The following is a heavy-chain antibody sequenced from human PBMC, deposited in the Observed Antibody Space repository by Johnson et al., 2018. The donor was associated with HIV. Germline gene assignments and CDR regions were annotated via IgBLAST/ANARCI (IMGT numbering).Heavy chain of an antibody. Sequence: MQLVESGGGLVQPGGSLRLSCAVSGFTFRSYWMTWVRQAPGKGLEWVTNIKQDGSEKYYVDSVKGRFTISRDNAKNSLYLQMNSLRAEDTAVYYCAISGTGPDAFDIWGQGTMVTVSS. J-gene: IGHJ3*02. CDR1: GFTFRSYW. CDR2: IKQDGSEK. V-gene: IGHV3-7*01. CDR3: AISGTGPDAFDI.